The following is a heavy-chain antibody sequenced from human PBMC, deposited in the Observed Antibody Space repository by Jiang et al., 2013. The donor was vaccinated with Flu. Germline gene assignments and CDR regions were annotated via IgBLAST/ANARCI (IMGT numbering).Heavy chain of an antibody. V-gene: IGHV1-69*01. J-gene: IGHJ4*02. CDR3: ASPRSGYSYEGIGY. D-gene: IGHD5-18*01. Sequence: SVKVSCKASGGTFSSYAISWVRQAPGQGLEWMGGIIPIFGTANYAQKFQGRVTITADESTSTAYMELSSLRSEDTAVYYCASPRSGYSYEGIGYWGQGTLVTVSS. CDR2: IIPIFGTA. CDR1: GGTFSSYA.